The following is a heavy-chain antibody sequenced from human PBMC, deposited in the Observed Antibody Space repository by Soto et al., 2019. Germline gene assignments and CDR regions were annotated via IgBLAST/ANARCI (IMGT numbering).Heavy chain of an antibody. CDR2: ISGSGGST. CDR3: AKGGGNANYYYYYGMDV. V-gene: IGHV3-23*01. CDR1: GFTFSSYA. J-gene: IGHJ6*02. D-gene: IGHD2-15*01. Sequence: PGGSLRLSCAASGFTFSSYAMSWVRQAPGKGLEWVSAISGSGGSTYYADSVKGRFTISRDNSKNTLYLQMNSLRAEDTAVYYCAKGGGNANYYYYYGMDVWGQGTTVTVSS.